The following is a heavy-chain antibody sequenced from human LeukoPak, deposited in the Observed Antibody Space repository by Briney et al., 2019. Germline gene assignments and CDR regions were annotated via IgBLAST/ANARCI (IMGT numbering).Heavy chain of an antibody. CDR2: IYYSGST. D-gene: IGHD3-10*01. V-gene: IGHV4-39*02. Sequence: PSETLSLTCTVSGGSISSSSYYWGWIRQPPGKGLEWIGSIYYSGSTYYNPSLKSRVTISVDTSKNQFSLKLSSVTAADTAVYYCARERGDTNYYGSGSYLAYYMDVWGKGTTVTISS. CDR1: GGSISSSSYY. CDR3: ARERGDTNYYGSGSYLAYYMDV. J-gene: IGHJ6*03.